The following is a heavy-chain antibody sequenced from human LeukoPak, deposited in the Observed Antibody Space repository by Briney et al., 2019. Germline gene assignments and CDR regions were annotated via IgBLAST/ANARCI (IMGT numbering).Heavy chain of an antibody. Sequence: GGSLRLSCAASGSTFSDYYMSWIRQAPGKGLEWVSYISSSGSTIYYADSVKGRFTISRDNAKNSLYLQMNSLRAEDTAVYYCARDRRDGYNRFDSWGQGTLVTVSS. D-gene: IGHD5-24*01. V-gene: IGHV3-11*01. CDR3: ARDRRDGYNRFDS. CDR2: ISSSGSTI. CDR1: GSTFSDYY. J-gene: IGHJ4*02.